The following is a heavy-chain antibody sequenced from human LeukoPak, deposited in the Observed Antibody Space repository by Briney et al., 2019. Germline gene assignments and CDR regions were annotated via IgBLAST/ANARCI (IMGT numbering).Heavy chain of an antibody. Sequence: GGSLRLSCASSGFTFSSYGMHWVRQAPGKGLEWVAVIWYDGSNKYYADSVKGRFTISRDNSKNTLYLQMNSLRAEDTAVYYCARDPLGYSGYDYYFDYWGQGTLVTVSS. D-gene: IGHD5-12*01. V-gene: IGHV3-33*01. J-gene: IGHJ4*02. CDR3: ARDPLGYSGYDYYFDY. CDR2: IWYDGSNK. CDR1: GFTFSSYG.